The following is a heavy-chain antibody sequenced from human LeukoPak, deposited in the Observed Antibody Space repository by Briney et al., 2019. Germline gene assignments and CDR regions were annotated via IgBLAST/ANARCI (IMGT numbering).Heavy chain of an antibody. Sequence: PGKSLRLSCAASGFAFSSYGMHCVRQAPGKGLEWVALIWYDGSNKYYADSVKGRFTISRDSSKNTLYLEMSSLRAEDTAVYFCARERTLYVSGGGYGMDVWGQGTTVTVSS. CDR3: ARERTLYVSGGGYGMDV. D-gene: IGHD3-10*01. CDR2: IWYDGSNK. CDR1: GFAFSSYG. J-gene: IGHJ6*02. V-gene: IGHV3-33*01.